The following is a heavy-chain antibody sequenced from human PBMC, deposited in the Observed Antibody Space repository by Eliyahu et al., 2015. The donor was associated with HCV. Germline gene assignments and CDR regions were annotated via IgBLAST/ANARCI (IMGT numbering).Heavy chain of an antibody. CDR2: IYSSGTT. V-gene: IGHV4-4*07. CDR3: VRQXVRVAXWFDP. Sequence: VQLQESGPGLVKPSETLSLTCTVSGGSINHQYWNWIRQTAGKGLEWIGRIYSSGTTNYNPSLESRXTMSLDMSKNKISLKXASVTAAXTAIYFCVRQXVRVAXWFDPWGQGALXTVSS. J-gene: IGHJ5*02. CDR1: GGSINHQY. D-gene: IGHD2-21*01.